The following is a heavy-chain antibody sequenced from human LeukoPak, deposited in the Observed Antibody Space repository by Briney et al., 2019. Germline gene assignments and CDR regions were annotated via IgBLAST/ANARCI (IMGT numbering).Heavy chain of an antibody. V-gene: IGHV3-20*04. D-gene: IGHD2-2*01. J-gene: IGHJ3*01. CDR2: INWNGGST. Sequence: GGSLRLSCAASGFTFDDYGMSWVRQGPGKGLEWVSCINWNGGSTGYADSVKGRFTISRDDAKNSVYLQMNALRPEDTAMYYCAREIDCSSASCYDPEEPYAFDVWGPGTMVIVSS. CDR1: GFTFDDYG. CDR3: AREIDCSSASCYDPEEPYAFDV.